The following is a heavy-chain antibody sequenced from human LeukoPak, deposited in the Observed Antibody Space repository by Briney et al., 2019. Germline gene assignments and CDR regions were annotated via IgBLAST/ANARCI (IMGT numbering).Heavy chain of an antibody. D-gene: IGHD4-23*01. J-gene: IGHJ4*02. CDR3: AKAYSVVIDY. CDR2: ISYDGSNK. CDR1: GFTFSSYA. V-gene: IGHV3-30*18. Sequence: GGSLRPSCAAPGFTFSSYARHGVGQAPGKGRGGVAVISYDGSNKYYADSVKGRFTISRDNSKNTLYLQMNSLRAEDTAVYYCAKAYSVVIDYWGQGTLVTVSS.